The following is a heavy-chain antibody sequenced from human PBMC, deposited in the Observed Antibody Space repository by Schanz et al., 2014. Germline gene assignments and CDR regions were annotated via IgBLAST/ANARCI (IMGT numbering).Heavy chain of an antibody. J-gene: IGHJ4*02. CDR2: IWSDGSTK. Sequence: QVQLVESGGGVVQPGGSLRLSCAASGFTFSSYAMHWVRQAPGKGLEWVAVIWSDGSTKYYADSVKGRFTISRDNSKNTLYLQMNSLRADDTAVYYCAKDLLYGAPMPLNHLDYWGQGTLVTVSS. CDR3: AKDLLYGAPMPLNHLDY. V-gene: IGHV3-33*03. CDR1: GFTFSSYA. D-gene: IGHD2-2*01.